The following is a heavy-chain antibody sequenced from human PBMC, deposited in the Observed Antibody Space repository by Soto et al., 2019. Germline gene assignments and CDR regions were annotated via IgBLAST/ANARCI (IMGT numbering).Heavy chain of an antibody. V-gene: IGHV4-34*01. CDR3: ARVWAYYYGSGSYYYYYGMDV. J-gene: IGHJ6*02. CDR2: INHSGST. Sequence: SETLSLTCAVYGGCFSGYYWSWIRQPPGKGLEWIGEINHSGSTNYNPSLKSRVTISVDTSKNQFSLKLSSVTAADTAVYYCARVWAYYYGSGSYYYYYGMDVWGQGTTVTVSS. CDR1: GGCFSGYY. D-gene: IGHD3-10*01.